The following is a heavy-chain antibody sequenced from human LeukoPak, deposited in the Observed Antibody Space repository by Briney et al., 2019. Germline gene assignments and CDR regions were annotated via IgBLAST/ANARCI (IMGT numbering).Heavy chain of an antibody. CDR3: AKHRLGYSYAD. D-gene: IGHD5-18*01. CDR1: GYSFTSYW. Sequence: GESLKISCQGSGYSFTSYWIGWVRQMPGKDLEWMGIIYPGDSDTRYSPSFQGQVTISADKSISTAYLQWSNLKASDTAMYYCAKHRLGYSYADWGQGTLVTVSS. V-gene: IGHV5-51*01. J-gene: IGHJ4*02. CDR2: IYPGDSDT.